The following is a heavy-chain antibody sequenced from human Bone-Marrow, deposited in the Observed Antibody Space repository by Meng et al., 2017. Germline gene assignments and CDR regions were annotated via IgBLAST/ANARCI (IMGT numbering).Heavy chain of an antibody. J-gene: IGHJ4*02. CDR2: IDPKSGDT. CDR1: GYNFPDYW. V-gene: IGHV1-2*06. CDR3: ARGRPTVAGTDYFDY. Sequence: ASVKVSCKPSGYNFPDYWLHWVRRAPGQGLEWMGRIDPKSGDTHYAQRFQGRVTMTGDTSISTAYMELSRLRSEDTAVYYCARGRPTVAGTDYFDYWGQGTLVTVSS. D-gene: IGHD6-19*01.